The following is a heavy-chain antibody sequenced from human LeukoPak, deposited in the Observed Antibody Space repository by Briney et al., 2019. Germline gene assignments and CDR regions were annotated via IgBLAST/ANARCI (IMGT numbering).Heavy chain of an antibody. Sequence: EGSLRLSCAASGFTLSSYWMSWVRQAPGKGREWVSNIKQDGSEKYYVDSVKGRFTISRDNAKHSLYLQMNSLIAEDTAVYYCARLLRPAAVPLLTTHRTAFDIWGQGTMVTVSS. CDR2: IKQDGSEK. D-gene: IGHD6-13*01. CDR1: GFTLSSYW. J-gene: IGHJ3*02. CDR3: ARLLRPAAVPLLTTHRTAFDI. V-gene: IGHV3-7*01.